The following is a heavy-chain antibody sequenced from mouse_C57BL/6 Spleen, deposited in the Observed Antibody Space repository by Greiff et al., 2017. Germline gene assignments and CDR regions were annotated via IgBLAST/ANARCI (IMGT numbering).Heavy chain of an antibody. CDR3: ARSRRDYGTRADY. CDR1: GYTFTDYN. CDR2: INPNNGGT. V-gene: IGHV1-18*01. Sequence: EVQLQQSGPELVKPGASVKIPCKASGYTFTDYNMDWVKQSHGKSLEWIGAINPNNGGTIYNQKLKGKATLPVDKSSSTAYMELRSLPSEDTAVYYCARSRRDYGTRADYWGQGTTLTVSS. J-gene: IGHJ2*01. D-gene: IGHD1-1*01.